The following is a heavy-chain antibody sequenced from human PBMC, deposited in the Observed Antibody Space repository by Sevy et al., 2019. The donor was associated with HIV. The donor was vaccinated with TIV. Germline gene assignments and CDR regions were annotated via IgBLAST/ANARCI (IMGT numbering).Heavy chain of an antibody. V-gene: IGHV3-48*02. CDR1: GFTFSSYS. CDR3: ARGDYGGFRFYHYGMDV. CDR2: ISSSSSTI. Sequence: GGSLRLSCAASGFTFSSYSMNWVRQAPGKGLEWVSYISSSSSTIYYADSVKGRFTISRDNAKNSLYLQMNSLRDDDTAVYYCARGDYGGFRFYHYGMDVWGQGTTVTASS. D-gene: IGHD4-17*01. J-gene: IGHJ6*02.